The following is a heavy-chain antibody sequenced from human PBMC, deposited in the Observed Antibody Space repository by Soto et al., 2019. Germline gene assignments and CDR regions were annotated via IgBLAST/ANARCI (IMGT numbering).Heavy chain of an antibody. CDR2: ISWNSGSI. CDR3: ANDRAAAGTGGDAFDI. CDR1: GFTFDDYA. D-gene: IGHD6-13*01. J-gene: IGHJ3*02. V-gene: IGHV3-9*01. Sequence: EVQLVESGGGLVQPGRSLRLSCAASGFTFDDYAMHWVRQAPGKGLEWVSGISWNSGSIGYADSVKGRFTISGDNAKNSLDLQMISLRAEDTALYYCANDRAAAGTGGDAFDIWGQGTMVTVSS.